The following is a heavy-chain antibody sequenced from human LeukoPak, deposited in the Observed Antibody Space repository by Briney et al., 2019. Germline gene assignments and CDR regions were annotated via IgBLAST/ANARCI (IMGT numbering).Heavy chain of an antibody. D-gene: IGHD5-18*01. J-gene: IGHJ3*02. CDR3: AKTRASYSYGYGGAFDI. CDR1: GLIFDDYT. CDR2: ISSSSSYI. Sequence: GGSLRLSCVASGLIFDDYTMHWVRQAPGKGLEWASSISSSSSYIYYADSVKGRFTISRDNAKNSLYLQMNSLRAEDTAVYYCAKTRASYSYGYGGAFDIWGQGSMVTVSS. V-gene: IGHV3-21*04.